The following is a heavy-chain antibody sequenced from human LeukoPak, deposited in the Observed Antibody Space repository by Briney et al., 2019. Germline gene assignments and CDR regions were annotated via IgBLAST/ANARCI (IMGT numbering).Heavy chain of an antibody. CDR2: IYYSGST. J-gene: IGHJ4*02. CDR3: ARAPYYDFWSGYYNPYFDY. Sequence: YPSETLSLTCTVSGGSISSSSYYWGWIRQPPGKGLEWIGSIYYSGSTYYNPSLKSRVTISVDTSKNQFSLKLSSVTAADTAVYYCARAPYYDFWSGYYNPYFDYWGQGTLVTVSS. CDR1: GGSISSSSYY. V-gene: IGHV4-39*07. D-gene: IGHD3-3*01.